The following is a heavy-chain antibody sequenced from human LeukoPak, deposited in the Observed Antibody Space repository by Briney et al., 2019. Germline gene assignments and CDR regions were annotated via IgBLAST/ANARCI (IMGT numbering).Heavy chain of an antibody. CDR3: ARAHHFSGHFDY. J-gene: IGHJ4*02. CDR2: IYSSGST. Sequence: PSETLSLTCTVSGGSISSSSYYWGWIRQPPGKGLEWIGSIYSSGSTYYNPFLRSRVTISVDTSKNQFSLKLSSVTAADTAVYYCARAHHFSGHFDYWGQGTLVTVSS. CDR1: GGSISSSSYY. V-gene: IGHV4-39*07. D-gene: IGHD3/OR15-3a*01.